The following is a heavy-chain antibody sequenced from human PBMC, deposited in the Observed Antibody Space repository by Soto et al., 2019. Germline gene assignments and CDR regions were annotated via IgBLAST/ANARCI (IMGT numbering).Heavy chain of an antibody. CDR3: ARVPGGSNWFDP. CDR1: GGSIISGDYY. Sequence: PSETLSLTCTVSGGSIISGDYYLIWIRQPPGKGLEWIGYIYYSGSTYYNPSLKSRVTISVDTSKNQFSLKLSSVTAADTAVYYCARVPGGSNWFDPWGQGTLVTVSS. CDR2: IYYSGST. D-gene: IGHD3-16*01. V-gene: IGHV4-30-4*01. J-gene: IGHJ5*02.